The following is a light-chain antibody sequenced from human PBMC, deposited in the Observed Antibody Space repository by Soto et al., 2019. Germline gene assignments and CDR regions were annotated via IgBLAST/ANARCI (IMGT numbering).Light chain of an antibody. CDR3: QAWDSSTGVV. J-gene: IGLJ2*01. CDR2: QDS. Sequence: SYELTQPPSVSVSPGQTASIPCSGDKLGDRFACWYQQKPGRSPVRVIFQDSRRPSGIPERFSGSNSGNTATLTISGTQAMDEADYYCQAWDSSTGVVFGGGTKLTVL. CDR1: KLGDRF. V-gene: IGLV3-1*01.